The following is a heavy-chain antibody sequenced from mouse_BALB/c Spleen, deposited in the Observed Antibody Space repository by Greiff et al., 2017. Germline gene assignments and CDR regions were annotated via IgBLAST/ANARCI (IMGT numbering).Heavy chain of an antibody. CDR3: TRSAGYGPFAY. Sequence: QVQLQQSGAELVKPGASVKLSCKASGYTFTSYYMYWVKQRPGQGLEWIGEINPSNGGTNFNKKFKSKATLTVDKSSSTAYMQLSSLTSEDSAVYYCTRSAGYGPFAYWGQGTLVTVSA. CDR1: GYTFTSYY. V-gene: IGHV1S81*02. CDR2: INPSNGGT. D-gene: IGHD1-1*02. J-gene: IGHJ3*01.